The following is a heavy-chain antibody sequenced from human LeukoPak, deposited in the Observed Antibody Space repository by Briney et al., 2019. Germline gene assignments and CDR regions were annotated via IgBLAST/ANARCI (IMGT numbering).Heavy chain of an antibody. D-gene: IGHD3-10*02. Sequence: GESLKISCKGSGYSFTSYWIGWVRQMPGKGLEWMGIIYPGDSDTRYNPSFQGQVTISADKSISTAYLQWSSLKASDTAMYYCARQLHMVGLTTVDHDAFDIWGQGTLVTVSS. CDR2: IYPGDSDT. CDR3: ARQLHMVGLTTVDHDAFDI. J-gene: IGHJ3*02. V-gene: IGHV5-51*01. CDR1: GYSFTSYW.